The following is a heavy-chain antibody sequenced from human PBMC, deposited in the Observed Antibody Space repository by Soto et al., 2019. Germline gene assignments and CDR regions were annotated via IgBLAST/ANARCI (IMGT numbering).Heavy chain of an antibody. D-gene: IGHD6-19*01. CDR1: GFTFSSYA. Sequence: WGSLRLPRAASGFTFSSYAMNWVRQAPGKGLEWVSSISGSGDSTYYADSVKGRFTISRENSNSTLSLQMNSLRAEDTAVYYCAKGLYSSGYLVFDFWGQGILVTVSS. J-gene: IGHJ4*02. CDR3: AKGLYSSGYLVFDF. CDR2: ISGSGDST. V-gene: IGHV3-23*01.